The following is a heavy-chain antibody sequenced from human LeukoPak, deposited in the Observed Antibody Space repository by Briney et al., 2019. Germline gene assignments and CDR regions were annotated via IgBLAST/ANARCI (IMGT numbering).Heavy chain of an antibody. V-gene: IGHV4-34*01. CDR2: INHSGST. D-gene: IGHD2-8*02. CDR3: ARGEFNYWALDY. CDR1: GGSFSGYY. J-gene: IGHJ4*02. Sequence: SETLSLTCAVYGGSFSGYYWSWIRQPPGKGLEWIGEINHSGSTNYNPSLKSRVTISVDASKNQFSLKLSSVTAADTAVYYCARGEFNYWALDYWGQGTLVTVSS.